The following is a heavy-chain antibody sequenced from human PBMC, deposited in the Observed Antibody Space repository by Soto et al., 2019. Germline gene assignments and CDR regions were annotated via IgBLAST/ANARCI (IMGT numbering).Heavy chain of an antibody. CDR1: GLPHSNFA. CDR3: AKDAVYNDGLWLMDH. V-gene: IGHV3-23*05. J-gene: IGHJ4*02. D-gene: IGHD2-21*01. Sequence: QLGGPLRLSCTASGLPHSNFAMMWVRQAPGKGLECVSGIYGSGRGIEYADSVKGRFTISRDNSKNTVYLQMTDLRADDTAVYYCAKDAVYNDGLWLMDHWGQGTQVTV. CDR2: IYGSGRGI.